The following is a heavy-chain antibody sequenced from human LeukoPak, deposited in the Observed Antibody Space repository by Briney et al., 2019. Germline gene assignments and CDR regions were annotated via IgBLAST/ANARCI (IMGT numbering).Heavy chain of an antibody. J-gene: IGHJ5*02. CDR2: MNPNSGNT. CDR1: GYTFTSYD. Sequence: GASVKVSRKASGYTFTSYDINWVRQATGQGLEWMGWMNPNSGNTGYAQKFQGRVTMTRNTSISTAYMELSSLRSEDTAVYYCARSPSVRTRNRYCSSTSCYMVVVWFDPWGQGTLVTVSS. D-gene: IGHD2-2*02. V-gene: IGHV1-8*01. CDR3: ARSPSVRTRNRYCSSTSCYMVVVWFDP.